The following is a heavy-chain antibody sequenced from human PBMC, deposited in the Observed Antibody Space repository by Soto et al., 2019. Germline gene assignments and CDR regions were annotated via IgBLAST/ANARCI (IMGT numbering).Heavy chain of an antibody. CDR3: ARLDYYGSGYYFDY. CDR2: IYPSDSDI. CDR1: GYSFSTFW. V-gene: IGHV5-51*01. D-gene: IGHD3-10*01. J-gene: IGHJ4*02. Sequence: PGESLKISCEGSGYSFSTFWTAWVRQLPGKGLEWMGIIYPSDSDIRYSPSFQGHVTISADKSISTAYLQWSSLKASDTAMYYCARLDYYGSGYYFDYWGQETLVTVSS.